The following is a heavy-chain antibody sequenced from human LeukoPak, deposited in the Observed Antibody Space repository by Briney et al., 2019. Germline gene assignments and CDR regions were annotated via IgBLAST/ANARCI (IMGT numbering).Heavy chain of an antibody. CDR3: AREAIEMATTDY. V-gene: IGHV3-21*01. CDR1: GFTFSSYS. D-gene: IGHD5-24*01. J-gene: IGHJ4*02. CDR2: ISSSSSYI. Sequence: PGGSLRLSCAASGFTFSSYSMNWVRQAPGKGLEWVSSISSSSSYIYHADSVKGRFTISRDNAKNSLYLQMNSLGAEDTAVYYCAREAIEMATTDYWGQGTLVTVSS.